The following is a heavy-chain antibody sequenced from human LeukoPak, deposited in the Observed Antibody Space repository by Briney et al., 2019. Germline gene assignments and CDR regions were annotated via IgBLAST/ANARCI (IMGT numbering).Heavy chain of an antibody. D-gene: IGHD4-23*01. CDR1: GFTFSSYT. CDR2: NSGGAT. J-gene: IGHJ5*02. CDR3: ARGAKLLWFDP. V-gene: IGHV3-23*01. Sequence: GGSLRLSCAASGFTFSSYTMTWVRQAPGKGLEWVSGNSGGATYYVDPVKGRFTISKDNSKNTVYLQMNSLRVEDTAVYYCARGAKLLWFDPWGQGTLVSVSS.